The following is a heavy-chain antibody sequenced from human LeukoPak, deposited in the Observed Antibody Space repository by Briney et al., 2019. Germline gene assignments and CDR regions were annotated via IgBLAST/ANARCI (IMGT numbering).Heavy chain of an antibody. V-gene: IGHV3-23*01. Sequence: PGGSLRLSCEDSGFTFRSYEMNWVRQAPGKGLEWVSAISGSGGSTYYADSVKGRFTISRDNSKNTLYLQMNSLRAEDTAVYYCAKDMGRKGGGSYGAFDIWGQGTMVTVSS. D-gene: IGHD1-26*01. CDR1: GFTFRSYE. J-gene: IGHJ3*02. CDR3: AKDMGRKGGGSYGAFDI. CDR2: ISGSGGST.